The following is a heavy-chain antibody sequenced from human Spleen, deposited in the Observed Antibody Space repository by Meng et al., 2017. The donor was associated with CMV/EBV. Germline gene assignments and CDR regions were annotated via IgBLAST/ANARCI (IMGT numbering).Heavy chain of an antibody. Sequence: GESLKISCAASGFTFSSYGMRWVRQAPGKGLEWVAFIRYDGSNKYYADSVKGRFTISRDNSKNTLYLQMNSLRAEDTAVYYCASVKIVVVPAAMGAFDIWGQGTMVTVSS. CDR1: GFTFSSYG. D-gene: IGHD2-2*01. V-gene: IGHV3-30*02. CDR3: ASVKIVVVPAAMGAFDI. J-gene: IGHJ3*02. CDR2: IRYDGSNK.